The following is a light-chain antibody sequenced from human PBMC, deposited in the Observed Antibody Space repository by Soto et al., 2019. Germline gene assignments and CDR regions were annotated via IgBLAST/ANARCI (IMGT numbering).Light chain of an antibody. J-gene: IGKJ5*01. CDR2: AAS. V-gene: IGKV1-17*01. Sequence: DIQMTQSPSSLSASVGDRVTITFEASQNINNYLNWYQQKPGRAPKLLIYAASSLQSGVPSRFSGSGSGTEFTLTISSLQPEDFATYYCLQHNSYPLTFGQGTRLEIK. CDR3: LQHNSYPLT. CDR1: QNINNY.